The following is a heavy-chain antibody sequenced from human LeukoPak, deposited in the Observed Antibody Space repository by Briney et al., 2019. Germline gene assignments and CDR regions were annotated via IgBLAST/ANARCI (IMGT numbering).Heavy chain of an antibody. V-gene: IGHV1-2*06. CDR1: GYTFTGYY. CDR3: ARGGVTYYYDSSGYSDY. CDR2: ISPNSGGT. D-gene: IGHD3-22*01. Sequence: ASVKVSCKASGYTFTGYYMHWVRQAPGQGLEWMGRISPNSGGTNYAQKFQGRVTMTRDTSISTAHMELSRLRSDDTAVYYCARGGVTYYYDSSGYSDYWGQGTLVTVSS. J-gene: IGHJ4*02.